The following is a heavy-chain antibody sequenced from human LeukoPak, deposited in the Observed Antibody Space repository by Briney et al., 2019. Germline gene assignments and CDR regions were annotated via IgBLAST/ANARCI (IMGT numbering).Heavy chain of an antibody. CDR3: ARFGGPHAFDI. D-gene: IGHD3-3*01. CDR1: GASISSSSSY. J-gene: IGHJ3*02. CDR2: IYYSGTA. V-gene: IGHV4-39*07. Sequence: SETLSLTCTVSGASISSSSSYWGWIRQPPGRGLEWIGTIYYSGTAYYNPSLKSRVTISVDTSKNQFSLRLSSVTAADTAVYYCARFGGPHAFDIWGQGTMVTVSS.